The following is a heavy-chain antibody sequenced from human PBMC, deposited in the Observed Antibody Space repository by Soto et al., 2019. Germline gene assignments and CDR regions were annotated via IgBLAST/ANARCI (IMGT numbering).Heavy chain of an antibody. CDR2: VYHTGRT. V-gene: IGHV4-61*01. D-gene: IGHD3-3*01. CDR3: ARDFAYFDS. CDR1: GGSFKSGSYS. Sequence: SEILSLTCTVSGGSFKSGSYSWSWIRQLPGKGLEWIGYVYHTGRTSYNPSLKSRVSISMDTSKNQFSLNLDSVTAADTAVYFCARDFAYFDSWGQETLVTVSS. J-gene: IGHJ4*02.